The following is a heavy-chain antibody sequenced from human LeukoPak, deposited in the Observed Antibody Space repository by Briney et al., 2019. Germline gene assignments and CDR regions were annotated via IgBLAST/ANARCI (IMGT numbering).Heavy chain of an antibody. CDR3: ARAFRESFFDY. CDR1: GGSISSSNW. CDR2: IYNGGRT. J-gene: IGHJ4*02. V-gene: IGHV4-4*02. Sequence: SGTLSLTCAVSGGSISSSNWWSWVRQPPGKGLEWIGEIYNGGRTDYNPSLKSRGTISEDTSKNQFSLKLSSVTAADTAMYYCARAFRESFFDYWGQGTLVTVSS.